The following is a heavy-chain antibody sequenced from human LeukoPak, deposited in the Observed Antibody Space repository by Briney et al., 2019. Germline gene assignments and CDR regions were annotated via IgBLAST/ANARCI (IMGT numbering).Heavy chain of an antibody. D-gene: IGHD3-16*01. J-gene: IGHJ5*02. CDR2: ISAYNGNT. CDR3: ARENDYVWGSSYNWFDP. CDR1: GYTFTGYY. Sequence: GASVKVSCKASGYTFTGYYMHWVRQAPGQGLERMGWISAYNGNTNYAQKLQGRVTMTTDTSTSTAYMELRSLRSDDTAVYYCARENDYVWGSSYNWFDPWGQGTLVTVSS. V-gene: IGHV1-18*04.